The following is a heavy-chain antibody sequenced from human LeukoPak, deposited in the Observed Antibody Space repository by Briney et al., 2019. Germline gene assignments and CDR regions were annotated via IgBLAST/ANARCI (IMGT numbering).Heavy chain of an antibody. CDR1: GGSISSYY. CDR2: IYYSGST. D-gene: IGHD2-2*01. J-gene: IGHJ5*02. Sequence: PSETLSLTCTVSGGSISSYYWSWIRQPPEKGLEWIGYIYYSGSTNYNPSLKSRVTISVDTSKNQFSLKLSSVTAADTAVYYCARDYLPAAMYNWFDPWGQGTLVTVSS. CDR3: ARDYLPAAMYNWFDP. V-gene: IGHV4-59*12.